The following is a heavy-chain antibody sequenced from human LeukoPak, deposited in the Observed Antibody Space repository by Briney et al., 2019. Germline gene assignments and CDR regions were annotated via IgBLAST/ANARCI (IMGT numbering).Heavy chain of an antibody. CDR2: INPNNGGT. V-gene: IGHV1-2*06. CDR3: AGEDNSSGYRPFDI. J-gene: IGHJ3*02. D-gene: IGHD3-22*01. CDR1: GYTFSGYY. Sequence: ASVKVSCTASGYTFSGYYIHWVRQAPGQGLEWMGRINPNNGGTNYAQKFQGRVTMTRDMSMSTAYMELSRLRSDDTAVYYCAGEDNSSGYRPFDIWGQGTMVTVPS.